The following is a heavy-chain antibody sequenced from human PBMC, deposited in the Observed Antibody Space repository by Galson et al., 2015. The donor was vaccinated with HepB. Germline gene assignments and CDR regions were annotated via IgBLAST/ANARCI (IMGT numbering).Heavy chain of an antibody. CDR3: AKENSSSPYLYDGVDV. J-gene: IGHJ6*02. V-gene: IGHV3-43*01. CDR1: GFTFDDYT. CDR2: ISWDGDRA. D-gene: IGHD6-13*01. Sequence: SLRLSCAASGFTFDDYTMHWVRHAPGKGLEWVSLISWDGDRAYYADSVKGRFTISRDNSKNSLYLQMNSLRTEDTALYYCAKENSSSPYLYDGVDVWGQGTTVTVSS.